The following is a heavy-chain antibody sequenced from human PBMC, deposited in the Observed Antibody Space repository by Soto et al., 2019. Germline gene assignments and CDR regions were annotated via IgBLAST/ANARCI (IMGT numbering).Heavy chain of an antibody. CDR3: ARAIAAAAGLPYFDY. Sequence: SSETLSLTCTVASGSISSNNYYWGWIRQPPGKGLEWIGNIYYSGSPYSNPSLKSRVTISIDTSKNQFSLRLSSVTAADTAVYYCARAIAAAAGLPYFDYWGQGTLVTVSS. D-gene: IGHD6-13*01. CDR2: IYYSGSP. V-gene: IGHV4-39*01. J-gene: IGHJ4*02. CDR1: SGSISSNNYY.